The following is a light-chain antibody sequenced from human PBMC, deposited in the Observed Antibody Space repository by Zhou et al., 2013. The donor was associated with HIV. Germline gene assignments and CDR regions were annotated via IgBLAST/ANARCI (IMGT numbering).Light chain of an antibody. V-gene: IGKV1-8*01. CDR2: AAS. CDR1: QGISSY. J-gene: IGKJ5*01. Sequence: AIQLTQSPSSLSASTGDRVTITCRASQGISSYLAWYQQKPGKAPKLLIYAASTLQSGVSSRFSGSGSGTDFSFTISSLQPEDIATYYCQQYHDLVSFGQGTRLEIK. CDR3: QQYHDLVS.